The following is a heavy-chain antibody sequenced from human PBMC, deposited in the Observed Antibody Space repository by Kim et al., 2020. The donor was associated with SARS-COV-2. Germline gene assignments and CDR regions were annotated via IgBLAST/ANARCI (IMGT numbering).Heavy chain of an antibody. Sequence: SETLSLTCTVSGDSISVDSYYWGWIRQPQGKGLEWIATISYSGSTYYNPSLKSRVTISVDTSKNQFSLKLSSVTAADTAVYYCARRNRGYHAFDIWGQGTMVTVSS. J-gene: IGHJ3*02. CDR3: ARRNRGYHAFDI. V-gene: IGHV4-39*01. CDR2: ISYSGST. D-gene: IGHD5-12*01. CDR1: GDSISVDSYY.